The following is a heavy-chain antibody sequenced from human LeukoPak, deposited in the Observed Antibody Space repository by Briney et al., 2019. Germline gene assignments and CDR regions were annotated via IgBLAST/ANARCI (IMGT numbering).Heavy chain of an antibody. J-gene: IGHJ4*02. V-gene: IGHV4-38-2*02. CDR1: GYSISSGYY. D-gene: IGHD3-22*01. Sequence: SETLSLTCTVSGYSISSGYYWGWIRQPPGKGLEWIGSIYHSGSTYYNPSLKSRVTISVDTSKNQLSLKLSPVTAADTAVYYCARESGYYYSFDYWGQGTLVTVSS. CDR2: IYHSGST. CDR3: ARESGYYYSFDY.